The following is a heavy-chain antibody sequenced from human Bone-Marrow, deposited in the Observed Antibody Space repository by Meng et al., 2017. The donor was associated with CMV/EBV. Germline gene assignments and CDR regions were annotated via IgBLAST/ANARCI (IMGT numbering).Heavy chain of an antibody. CDR1: GGSISSSSYY. CDR3: ARLDYSNSFDY. J-gene: IGHJ4*02. D-gene: IGHD4-11*01. V-gene: IGHV4-30-4*08. Sequence: SETLSLTCTVSGGSISSSSYYWGWIRQPPGKGLEWIEYIYYSGSTYYNPSLKSRVTISVDTSKNQFSLKLSSLTAADTAVYYCARLDYSNSFDYWGQGTLVTVSS. CDR2: IYYSGST.